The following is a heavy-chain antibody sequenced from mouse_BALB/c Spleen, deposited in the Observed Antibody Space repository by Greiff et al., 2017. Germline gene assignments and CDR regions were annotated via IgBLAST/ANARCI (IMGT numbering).Heavy chain of an antibody. CDR1: GYTFTSYY. CDR2: INPSNGAT. J-gene: IGHJ2*01. D-gene: IGHD1-1*01. CDR3: TRNFGYYGSSYYLYFDY. V-gene: IGHV1S81*02. Sequence: QVQLQQSGAELVKPGASVKLSCKASGYTFTSYYMYWVKQRPGQGLEWIGEINPSNGATNFNEKFKSKATLTVDKSSSTAYMQLSSLTSEDSAVYYCTRNFGYYGSSYYLYFDYWGQGTTLTVSS.